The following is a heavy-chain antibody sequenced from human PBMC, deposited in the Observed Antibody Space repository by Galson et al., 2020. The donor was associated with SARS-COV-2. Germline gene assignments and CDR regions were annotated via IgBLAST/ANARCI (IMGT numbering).Heavy chain of an antibody. Sequence: SETLSLTCAVSGGSISSTTFYWGWIRQPPGKGLEWIGSIYSSGNTYYNPSLKSRVTISIDSSKNQFSLNLKSVTAADTALYYCARDSEDVGGDWPYYLDHWGQGILVHVSS. V-gene: IGHV4-39*07. CDR1: GGSISSTTFY. J-gene: IGHJ4*02. D-gene: IGHD2-21*02. CDR3: ARDSEDVGGDWPYYLDH. CDR2: IYSSGNT.